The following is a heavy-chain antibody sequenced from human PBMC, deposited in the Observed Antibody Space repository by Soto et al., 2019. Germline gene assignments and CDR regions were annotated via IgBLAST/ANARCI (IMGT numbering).Heavy chain of an antibody. CDR2: IYFSGTT. D-gene: IGHD3-10*01. J-gene: IGHJ4*02. Sequence: SETLSLTCAVSGGSISSTNWWSWVRQPPGKGLEWIGEIYFSGTTKFNRSLKSRISMLVDKSKNHFSLTLTSVTAADTAVYYCARDSDKDRGVISLDYWGQGTLVTVSS. CDR1: GGSISSTNW. CDR3: ARDSDKDRGVISLDY. V-gene: IGHV4-4*02.